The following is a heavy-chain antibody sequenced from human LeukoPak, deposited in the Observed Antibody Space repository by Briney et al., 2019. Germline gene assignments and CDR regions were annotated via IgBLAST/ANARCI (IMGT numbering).Heavy chain of an antibody. J-gene: IGHJ4*02. V-gene: IGHV5-51*01. CDR1: GYSFTTYW. CDR2: IYPGDSDT. D-gene: IGHD3-3*01. CDR3: ARRFNNYDFWTR. Sequence: GESLKISCEGSGYSFTTYWIGWVRQMPGKGLEWMGVIYPGDSDTRHSPSFQGQVPISADKSINPAYLQWSSLKASDTAMYYCARRFNNYDFWTRWGQGTLVTVSS.